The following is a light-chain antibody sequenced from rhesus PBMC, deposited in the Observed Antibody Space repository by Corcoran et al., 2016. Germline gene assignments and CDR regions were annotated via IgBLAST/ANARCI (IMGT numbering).Light chain of an antibody. CDR2: AAS. J-gene: IGKJ4*01. Sequence: DIQMTQSPSSLSASVGDTVTIPCRARQGIRSYLNWFQQKTGKAPKLLLYAASSLESGVPSRFSGSGSGTYFTIPISSLQPEDCAVYYWRQHNSYPLPFGGGTKVELK. CDR1: QGIRSY. CDR3: RQHNSYPLP. V-gene: IGKV1-28*03.